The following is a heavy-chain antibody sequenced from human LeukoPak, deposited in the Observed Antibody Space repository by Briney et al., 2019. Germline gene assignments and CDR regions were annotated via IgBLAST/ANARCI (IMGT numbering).Heavy chain of an antibody. CDR2: IKSDGSDT. D-gene: IGHD6-19*01. Sequence: GGSLRLSCAASGFTLSSYWMHWVRQVPGKGLVWVSRIKSDGSDTRYADSVKGRFTISRDNAKNTLYLQMNSLRAGDTAVYYCARGYSSGLHFDYWGQGTLVTVSS. CDR3: ARGYSSGLHFDY. CDR1: GFTLSSYW. J-gene: IGHJ4*02. V-gene: IGHV3-74*01.